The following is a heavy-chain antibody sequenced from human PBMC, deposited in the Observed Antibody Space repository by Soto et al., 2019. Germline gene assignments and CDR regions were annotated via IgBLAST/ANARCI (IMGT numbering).Heavy chain of an antibody. CDR3: VRVRVGIGSHFDS. Sequence: PSETLSLTCSVSNGSISGFYWTWIRQPPGKILEWIVYIHYSGRTDDNPSLTSGGTMSVDTSKNQFSLNLKSITAANASVSYGVRVRVGIGSHFDSWGQGTLVTVS. D-gene: IGHD1-26*01. V-gene: IGHV4-59*12. J-gene: IGHJ4*02. CDR2: IHYSGRT. CDR1: NGSISGFY.